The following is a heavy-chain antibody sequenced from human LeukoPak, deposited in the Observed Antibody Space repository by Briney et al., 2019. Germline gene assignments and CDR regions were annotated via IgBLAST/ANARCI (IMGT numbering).Heavy chain of an antibody. CDR3: ARLKDDYIIDS. CDR2: IYPGDSDT. Sequence: GESLKISCKGSGYTFTSYWIGWVRQMPGKGLEWMGIIYPGDSDTRYSPSFQGQVTISAGKSISTAYLQWSSLKASDTSMYYCARLKDDYIIDSWGQGTLVTVSS. V-gene: IGHV5-51*01. D-gene: IGHD5-24*01. CDR1: GYTFTSYW. J-gene: IGHJ5*01.